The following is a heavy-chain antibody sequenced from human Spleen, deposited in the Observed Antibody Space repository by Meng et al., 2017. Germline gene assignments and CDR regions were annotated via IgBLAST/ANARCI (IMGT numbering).Heavy chain of an antibody. CDR3: ARGQTTMAHDFDY. D-gene: IGHD4-11*01. V-gene: IGHV4-34*04. Sequence: QVQLEQWGAGLLKPSETLSLTCVVSGASFSDEYWCWCRHHPGKGLVWFGGINHSGSTNDNPPLESRATITVDAYHNNLSPQLSSVTAADSAVYYCARGQTTMAHDFDYWGQGTLVTVSS. CDR2: INHSGST. J-gene: IGHJ4*02. CDR1: GASFSDEY.